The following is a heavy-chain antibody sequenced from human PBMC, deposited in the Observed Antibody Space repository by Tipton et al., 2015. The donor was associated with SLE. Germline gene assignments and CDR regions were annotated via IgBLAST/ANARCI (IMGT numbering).Heavy chain of an antibody. CDR2: LYYSGNT. CDR3: ARTAGRSVKLWYFDL. Sequence: TLSLTCTVSGGSIRSSRHFWGWIRQPPGKGLEWIGVLYYSGNTYYNPSLKSPVTLSIDTSKNQFSPKLSSVTDVDTAVYYCARTAGRSVKLWYFDLWGRGTLVTVSS. V-gene: IGHV4-39*07. D-gene: IGHD5-18*01. J-gene: IGHJ2*01. CDR1: GGSIRSSRHF.